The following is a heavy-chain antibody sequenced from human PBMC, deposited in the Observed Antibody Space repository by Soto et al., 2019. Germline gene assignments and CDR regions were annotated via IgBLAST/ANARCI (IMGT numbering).Heavy chain of an antibody. D-gene: IGHD3-10*01. CDR1: GGSISSSSYY. J-gene: IGHJ4*02. Sequence: PSETLSLTCTVSGGSISSSSYYWGWIRQPPGKGLEWIGSIYYSGSTYYNPSLKSRVTISVDTSKNQFSLKLSSVTAADTAVYYCARHEPDYYYGSGTDFDYWGQGTLVTVS. CDR2: IYYSGST. CDR3: ARHEPDYYYGSGTDFDY. V-gene: IGHV4-39*01.